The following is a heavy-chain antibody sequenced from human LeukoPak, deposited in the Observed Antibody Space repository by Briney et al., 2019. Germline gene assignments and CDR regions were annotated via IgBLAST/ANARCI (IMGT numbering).Heavy chain of an antibody. CDR1: GYTFTSYG. V-gene: IGHV1-18*01. J-gene: IGHJ4*02. Sequence: ASVKVSCKASGYTFTSYGISWVRQAPGQGLEWMGWISAYNGNTNYAQKLQGKVTITTDTTTSTAYMELRSLRSDDTAVYYCARDLGIAVAGTADYWGEGRVVTVSS. CDR2: ISAYNGNT. CDR3: ARDLGIAVAGTADY. D-gene: IGHD6-19*01.